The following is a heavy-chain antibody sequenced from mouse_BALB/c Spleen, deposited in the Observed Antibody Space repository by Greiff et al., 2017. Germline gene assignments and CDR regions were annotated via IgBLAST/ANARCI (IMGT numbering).Heavy chain of an antibody. J-gene: IGHJ2*01. CDR2: ISTGGGSI. CDR1: GFTFSSYN. V-gene: IGHV5-12-2*01. Sequence: EVKLMESGGGLVQPGGSLKLSCAASGFTFSSYNMSWVRQTPEKRLEWVAYISTGGGSIYYPDTVKGRFTISRDNAKNTLYLQMSSLKSEDTAMYYCARHYYVLGGYYFDCWGQGTTLTVSS. D-gene: IGHD1-1*01. CDR3: ARHYYVLGGYYFDC.